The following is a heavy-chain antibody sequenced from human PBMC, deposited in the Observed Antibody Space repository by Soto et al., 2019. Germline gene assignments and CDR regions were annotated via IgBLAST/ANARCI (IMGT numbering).Heavy chain of an antibody. V-gene: IGHV4-31*03. D-gene: IGHD3-10*01. CDR1: GGSISSGGYY. CDR3: ARDHGSGNFYYYGMDV. J-gene: IGHJ6*02. Sequence: SETLSLTCTVSGGSISSGGYYWSWIRQHPGKGLEWIGYIYYSGSTYYNPSLKSRVTISVDTSKSQFSLKLSSVTAADTAVYYCARDHGSGNFYYYGMDVWGQGTTVTVSS. CDR2: IYYSGST.